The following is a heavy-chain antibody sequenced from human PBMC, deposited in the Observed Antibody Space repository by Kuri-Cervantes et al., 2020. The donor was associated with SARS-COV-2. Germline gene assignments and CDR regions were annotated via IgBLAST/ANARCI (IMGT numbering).Heavy chain of an antibody. CDR3: ARDQKLVSYPEWLLYDY. J-gene: IGHJ4*02. D-gene: IGHD3-3*01. CDR1: GGTFSSYA. Sequence: ASVKVSCKASGGTFSSYAISWVRQAPGQGLEWMGRISAYNGNTNYAQKLQGRVTMTTDTSTSTAYMELRSLRSDDTAVYYCARDQKLVSYPEWLLYDYWGQGTLVTVSS. CDR2: ISAYNGNT. V-gene: IGHV1-18*01.